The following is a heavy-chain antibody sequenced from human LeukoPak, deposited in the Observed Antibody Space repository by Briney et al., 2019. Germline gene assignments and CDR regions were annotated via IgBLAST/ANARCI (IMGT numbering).Heavy chain of an antibody. V-gene: IGHV3-23*01. Sequence: PGGSLRLSCAASGFTFSSYAMSWVRQAPGKGLEWVSAISGSGGSTYYADFVKGRFTISRDNSKNTLYLQMNSLRAEDTAVYYCAKGTYYDFWSGYYIDYWGQGTLVTVSS. J-gene: IGHJ4*02. CDR1: GFTFSSYA. CDR2: ISGSGGST. CDR3: AKGTYYDFWSGYYIDY. D-gene: IGHD3-3*01.